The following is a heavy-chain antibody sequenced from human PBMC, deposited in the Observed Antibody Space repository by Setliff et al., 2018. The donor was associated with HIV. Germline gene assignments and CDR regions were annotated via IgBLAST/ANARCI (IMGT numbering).Heavy chain of an antibody. CDR1: GGSLSSYY. D-gene: IGHD6-19*01. Sequence: SETLSLTCSVSGGSLSSYYWSWIRQPPGKGLEWIGYVYYSGTTNYNPSLKSRVTISVDTSKNQFSLKLSSVTAADTAVYYCAIRGSSGWYVGGYFDYWGQGTLVTVSS. J-gene: IGHJ4*02. CDR2: VYYSGTT. CDR3: AIRGSSGWYVGGYFDY. V-gene: IGHV4-59*12.